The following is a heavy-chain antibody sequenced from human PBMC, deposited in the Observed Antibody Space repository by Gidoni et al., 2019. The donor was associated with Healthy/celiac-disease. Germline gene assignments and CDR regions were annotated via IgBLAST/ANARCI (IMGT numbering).Heavy chain of an antibody. J-gene: IGHJ4*02. D-gene: IGHD4-17*01. CDR1: GFTFSSYS. CDR2: ISSSSSYI. Sequence: EVQLVESGGGLVKPGGSLRLSCAASGFTFSSYSMNWVRQAPGKGLEWVSSISSSSSYIYYADSVKGRFTISRDNAKNSLYLQMNSLRAEDTAVYYCARDLTDYGDYYFDYWGQGTLVTVSS. V-gene: IGHV3-21*01. CDR3: ARDLTDYGDYYFDY.